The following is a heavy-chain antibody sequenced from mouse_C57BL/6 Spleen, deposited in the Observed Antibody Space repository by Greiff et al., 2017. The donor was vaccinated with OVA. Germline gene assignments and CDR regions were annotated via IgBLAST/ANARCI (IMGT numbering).Heavy chain of an antibody. CDR2: ISDGGSYT. CDR1: GFTFSSYA. D-gene: IGHD3-3*01. V-gene: IGHV5-4*01. CDR3: AREGLALSWFAY. Sequence: EVKVVESGGGLVKPGGSLKLSCAASGFTFSSYAMSWVRQTPEKRLEWVATISDGGSYTYYPDNVKGRFTISRDNAKNNLYLQMSHLKSEDTAMYYCAREGLALSWFAYWGQGTLVTVSA. J-gene: IGHJ3*01.